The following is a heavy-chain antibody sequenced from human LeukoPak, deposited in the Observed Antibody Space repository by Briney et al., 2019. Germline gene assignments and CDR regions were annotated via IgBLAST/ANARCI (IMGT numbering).Heavy chain of an antibody. J-gene: IGHJ3*01. CDR2: IYHGGNT. Sequence: SETLSLTCAVSGGSISSGGYSWSWIRQPPGKGLEWMGHIYHGGNTYYNPSLRSRLTILEDRSKNQFSLKLTSVAAADTAVYYCAGPGGRELLGWGQGTMVTVST. CDR3: AGPGGRELLG. D-gene: IGHD1-26*01. CDR1: GGSISSGGYS. V-gene: IGHV4-30-2*01.